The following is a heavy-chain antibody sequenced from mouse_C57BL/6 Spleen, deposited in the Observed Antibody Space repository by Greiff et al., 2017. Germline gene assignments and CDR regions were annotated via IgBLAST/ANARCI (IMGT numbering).Heavy chain of an antibody. CDR1: GYAFSSSW. V-gene: IGHV1-82*01. D-gene: IGHD2-1*01. CDR3: ARSGGNYLYAMDY. Sequence: VKLVESGPELVKPGASVKISCKASGYAFSSSWMNWVKQRPGKGLEWIGRIYPGDGDTNYNGKFKGKATLTADKSSSTAYMQLSSLTSEDSAVYFCARSGGNYLYAMDYWGQGTSVTVSS. CDR2: IYPGDGDT. J-gene: IGHJ4*01.